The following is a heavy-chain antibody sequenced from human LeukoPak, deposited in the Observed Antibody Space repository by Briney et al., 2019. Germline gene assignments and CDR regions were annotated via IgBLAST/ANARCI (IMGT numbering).Heavy chain of an antibody. J-gene: IGHJ4*02. V-gene: IGHV1-2*02. CDR1: GYTFTGYY. Sequence: RASVKVSCKASGYTFTGYYMHWVRQAPGQGLEWMGWINPNSGGTNYAQKFQGRVTMTRDTSISTAYMELSRLRSDDTAVYYCARDTSIFGVVIPYFDYWGQGTLVTVSS. D-gene: IGHD3-3*01. CDR2: INPNSGGT. CDR3: ARDTSIFGVVIPYFDY.